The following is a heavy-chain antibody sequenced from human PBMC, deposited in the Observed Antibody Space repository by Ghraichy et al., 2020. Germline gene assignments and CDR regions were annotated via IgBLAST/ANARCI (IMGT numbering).Heavy chain of an antibody. CDR1: GFTVSSNY. Sequence: GGSLRLSCAASGFTVSSNYMSWVRQAPGKGLEWVSVIYSGGSTYYADSVKGRFTISRDNSKNTLYLQMNSLRAEDTAVYYCARGYCSSTSCSDYWGQGTLVTVSS. D-gene: IGHD2-2*01. CDR2: IYSGGST. CDR3: ARGYCSSTSCSDY. V-gene: IGHV3-53*01. J-gene: IGHJ4*02.